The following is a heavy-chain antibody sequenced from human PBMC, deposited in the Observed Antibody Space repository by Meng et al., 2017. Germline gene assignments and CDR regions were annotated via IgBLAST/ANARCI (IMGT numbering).Heavy chain of an antibody. CDR3: ARVKITGTTRSIDY. V-gene: IGHV4-61*01. J-gene: IGHJ4*02. D-gene: IGHD1-7*01. CDR2: IYYSGST. Sequence: QGQLQDSAPGLVRPSETLSLTCTVSGGSVSSGSYYWSWIRQPPGKGLEWIGYIYYSGSTNYNPSLKSRVTISVDTSKNQFSLKLSSVTAADTAVYYCARVKITGTTRSIDYWGQGTLVTVSS. CDR1: GGSVSSGSYY.